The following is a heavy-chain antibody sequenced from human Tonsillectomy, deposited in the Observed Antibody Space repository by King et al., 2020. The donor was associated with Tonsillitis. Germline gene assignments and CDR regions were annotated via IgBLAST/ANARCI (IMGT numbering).Heavy chain of an antibody. Sequence: QVQLVESGGGVVQPGGSLRLSCAASGFTFSSYGMHWVRQAPGKELEWVAFIRYDGSNKYYADSVKGRFTISRDNSKNTLYLQMNSLRAEDTAVYYCANNDPHLDAFDIWGRGTMVTVSS. CDR2: IRYDGSNK. CDR1: GFTFSSYG. CDR3: ANNDPHLDAFDI. V-gene: IGHV3-30*02. J-gene: IGHJ3*02.